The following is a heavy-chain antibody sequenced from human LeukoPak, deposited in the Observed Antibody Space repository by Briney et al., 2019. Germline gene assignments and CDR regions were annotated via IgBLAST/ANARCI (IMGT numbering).Heavy chain of an antibody. J-gene: IGHJ4*02. Sequence: GGSLRLSCAASGFTFDDYAMHWVRQAPGKGLEWVSGISWNSGSIGYADSVKGRFTISRDNAKNSLYLQMNSLRAEDTALYYCAKAFYDSSGYPGDYFDYWGQGTLATVSS. CDR1: GFTFDDYA. CDR2: ISWNSGSI. D-gene: IGHD3-22*01. V-gene: IGHV3-9*01. CDR3: AKAFYDSSGYPGDYFDY.